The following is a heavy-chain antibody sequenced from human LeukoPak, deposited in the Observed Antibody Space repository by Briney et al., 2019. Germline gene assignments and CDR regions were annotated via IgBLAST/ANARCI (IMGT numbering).Heavy chain of an antibody. CDR2: ISSSSSYI. D-gene: IGHD6-6*01. CDR1: GFTLSSYS. V-gene: IGHV3-21*01. CDR3: ARDLGSIASDY. Sequence: PGGFLRLSCAASGFTLSSYSMNWVRQAPGKGLEWVSSISSSSSYIYYADSVKGRFTISRDNAKNSLYLQMNSLRAEDTAVYYCARDLGSIASDYWGQGTLVTVSS. J-gene: IGHJ4*02.